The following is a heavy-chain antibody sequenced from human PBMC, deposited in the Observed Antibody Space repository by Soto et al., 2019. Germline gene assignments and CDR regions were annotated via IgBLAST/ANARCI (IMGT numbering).Heavy chain of an antibody. V-gene: IGHV1-2*02. CDR1: GYTFTGYY. J-gene: IGHJ5*02. Sequence: ASVKVSCKASGYTFTGYYMHWVRQAPGQGLEWMGWINPNSGGTNYAQKFQGRVTMTRDTSISTAYMELSRLRSDDTAVYYCAREERGRFGDRDNWFDPWGQGTLVTVSS. CDR2: INPNSGGT. CDR3: AREERGRFGDRDNWFDP. D-gene: IGHD3-10*01.